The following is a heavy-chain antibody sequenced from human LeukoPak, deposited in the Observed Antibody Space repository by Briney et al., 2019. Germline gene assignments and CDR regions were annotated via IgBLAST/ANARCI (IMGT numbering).Heavy chain of an antibody. CDR1: GYTFTSYA. D-gene: IGHD6-13*01. CDR3: ARFTGSWYEEADYYYYGMDV. CDR2: INTNTGNP. Sequence: ASVKVSCKASGYTFTSYAMNWVRQAPGQGLEWMGWINTNTGNPTYAQGFTGRFVFSLDTSVSTAYLQISSLKAEDTAVYYCARFTGSWYEEADYYYYGMDVWGQGTTVTVSS. J-gene: IGHJ6*02. V-gene: IGHV7-4-1*02.